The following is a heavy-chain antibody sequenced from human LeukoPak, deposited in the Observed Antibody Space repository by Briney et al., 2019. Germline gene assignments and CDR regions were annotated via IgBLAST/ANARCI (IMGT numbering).Heavy chain of an antibody. CDR3: ARDIQDIIKYHHMAFDI. Sequence: PSETLSLTCTVSGGSISSYYWNWIRQPPGKGLEWIGYISYSGSTNYNPSLKSRVTISVDTSKNQFSLKLSSVTAADTAIYYCARDIQDIIKYHHMAFDIWGQGTMVTVSS. CDR2: ISYSGST. CDR1: GGSISSYY. V-gene: IGHV4-59*01. J-gene: IGHJ3*02. D-gene: IGHD2-15*01.